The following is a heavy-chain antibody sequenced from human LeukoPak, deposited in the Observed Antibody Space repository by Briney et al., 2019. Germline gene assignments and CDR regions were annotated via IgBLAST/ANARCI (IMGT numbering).Heavy chain of an antibody. CDR3: ARDPFGYSSSWYFESNWFDP. J-gene: IGHJ5*02. CDR1: GYTFTSYG. Sequence: GASVKVSCKASGYTFTSYGISWVRQAPGQGLEWMGLISAYNGNTNYAQKLQGRVTMTTDTSTSTAYMELRSLRSDDTAVYYCARDPFGYSSSWYFESNWFDPWGQGTLVTVS. V-gene: IGHV1-18*01. D-gene: IGHD6-13*01. CDR2: ISAYNGNT.